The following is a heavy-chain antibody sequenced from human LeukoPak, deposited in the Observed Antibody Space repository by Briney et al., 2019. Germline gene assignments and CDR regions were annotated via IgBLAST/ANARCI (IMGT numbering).Heavy chain of an antibody. J-gene: IGHJ4*02. CDR3: ARDASGDIPTSGTIRSFDY. CDR1: GYTFTDYY. Sequence: ASVKVSCKASGYTFTDYYMHWVRQAPGQGLEWMGWINPNSGGTNYAQKFQGRVTMTRDTSIRTAYMELSSLRSDDTAVYYCARDASGDIPTSGTIRSFDYWGQGTLVTVSS. V-gene: IGHV1-2*02. D-gene: IGHD2-15*01. CDR2: INPNSGGT.